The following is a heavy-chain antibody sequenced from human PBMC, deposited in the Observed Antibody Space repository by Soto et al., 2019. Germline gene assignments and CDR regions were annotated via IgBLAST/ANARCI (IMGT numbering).Heavy chain of an antibody. D-gene: IGHD2-21*01. CDR2: IYYSGST. Sequence: TSGTLSLTCAVSGGSISSGDYYWSWIRQPPGKGLEWIGYIYYSGSTYYNPSLKSRVTISVDTSKNQFSLKLSSVTAADTAVYYCARLGAYYQSLDPWGPGTLVTVSS. CDR1: GGSISSGDYY. J-gene: IGHJ5*02. CDR3: ARLGAYYQSLDP. V-gene: IGHV4-30-4*01.